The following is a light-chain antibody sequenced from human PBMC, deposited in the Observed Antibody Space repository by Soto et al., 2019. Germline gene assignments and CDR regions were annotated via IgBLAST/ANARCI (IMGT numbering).Light chain of an antibody. V-gene: IGKV3-20*01. J-gene: IGKJ2*01. CDR1: QSVTGMY. CDR2: GAS. Sequence: IVLTQSPGTLSLSPGERATLSCRARQSVTGMYVAWYQQKPGQAPRLLIYGASSRATGIPDRFSGSGSGTDFTLTISRLEPEDFAVYYCQQYGSWYTFGQGTKLEIK. CDR3: QQYGSWYT.